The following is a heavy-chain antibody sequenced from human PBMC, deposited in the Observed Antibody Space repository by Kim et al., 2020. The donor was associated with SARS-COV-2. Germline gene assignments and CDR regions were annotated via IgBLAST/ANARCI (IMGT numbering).Heavy chain of an antibody. V-gene: IGHV4-39*02. J-gene: IGHJ4*02. CDR2: ST. D-gene: IGHD3-10*01. CDR3: ARDVRVHFDY. Sequence: STSYTPSLKSRVTISVDTSKNQFSLKLSSVTAADTAVYYCARDVRVHFDYWGQGTLVTVSS.